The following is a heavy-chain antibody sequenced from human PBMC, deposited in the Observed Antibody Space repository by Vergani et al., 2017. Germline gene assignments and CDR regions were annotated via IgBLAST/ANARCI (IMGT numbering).Heavy chain of an antibody. J-gene: IGHJ4*02. Sequence: QVDLQESGPGLVKSSETLSLTCAVSGDSVGSGYYWGWIRQPPGRGLEWIGWVHRNGKTYYTSSLRSRATISRDTSKNQFSLRLTSVTAADTAVYYCARQNPYGSAHVDFWGRGVLVTVSA. D-gene: IGHD3-10*01. CDR1: GDSVGSGYY. V-gene: IGHV4-38-2*01. CDR2: VHRNGKT. CDR3: ARQNPYGSAHVDF.